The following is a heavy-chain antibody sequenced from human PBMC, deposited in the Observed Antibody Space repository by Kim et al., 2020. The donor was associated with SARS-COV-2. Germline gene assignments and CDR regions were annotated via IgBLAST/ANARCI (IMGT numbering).Heavy chain of an antibody. J-gene: IGHJ6*02. CDR3: ARDGLLFSGWSYYKTDGMDV. D-gene: IGHD6-13*01. Sequence: ASVKVSCKTSGYSFTAYYIHWVRQAPGQGLEWMGRINPSSGGTIFAQSFQGRVVMTRDRSISTVYMELSSLRSDDTAVYFCARDGLLFSGWSYYKTDGMDVWGQGTTVTVSS. V-gene: IGHV1-2*06. CDR2: INPSSGGT. CDR1: GYSFTAYY.